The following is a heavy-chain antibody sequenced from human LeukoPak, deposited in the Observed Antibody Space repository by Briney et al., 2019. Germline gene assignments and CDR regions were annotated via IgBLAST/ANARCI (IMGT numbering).Heavy chain of an antibody. CDR1: GYIFTNYD. D-gene: IGHD6-13*01. V-gene: IGHV1-8*01. CDR2: MNPNSGNT. J-gene: IGHJ5*02. Sequence: ASVKVSCKASGYIFTNYDINWVRQATGQGLEWMGWMNPNSGNTGYAQKFQGRVTMTRNTSISTAYMELSSLRSEDTAVYYCARSPYSSSGWFDPWGQGTLVTVSS. CDR3: ARSPYSSSGWFDP.